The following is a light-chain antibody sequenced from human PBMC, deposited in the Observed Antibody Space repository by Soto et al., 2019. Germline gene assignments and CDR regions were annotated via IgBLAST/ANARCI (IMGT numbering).Light chain of an antibody. V-gene: IGKV1-39*01. J-gene: IGKJ4*01. CDR3: QQSEETPLT. CDR2: RAS. CDR1: RSISWY. Sequence: DIQMTQSPSSLSASVGDRVTVTCRASRSISWYLSWYQQKPGKAPKLLIYRASRLQSGIPSRFSGSGSGTDFTLTITNLQPEDFATYSCQQSEETPLTFGGGTKVEI.